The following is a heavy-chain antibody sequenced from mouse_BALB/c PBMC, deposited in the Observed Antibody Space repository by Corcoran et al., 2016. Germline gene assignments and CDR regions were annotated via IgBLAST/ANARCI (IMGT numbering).Heavy chain of an antibody. J-gene: IGHJ3*01. CDR1: GFDFSRYW. CDR3: ARLGDYGWSAY. V-gene: IGHV4-1*02. Sequence: EVNLLESGGGLVQPGGSLNLSCAASGFDFSRYWLNWVRQAPGKGLEWIGEINPDSSTINYTPSLKDKFIISRDNAKNTRYLQMSKMRSEDTALYYCARLGDYGWSAYWGQGTLVTVSA. D-gene: IGHD2-4*01. CDR2: INPDSSTI.